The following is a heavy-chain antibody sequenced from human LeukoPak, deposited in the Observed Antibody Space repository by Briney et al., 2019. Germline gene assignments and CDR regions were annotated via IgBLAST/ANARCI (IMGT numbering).Heavy chain of an antibody. CDR3: GKGAIRTLSARPGYFDY. D-gene: IGHD1-1*01. Sequence: GGSLSLSCEAPGLTFGVYDLYWIGQSPGKGLECVSVISRGGISYYADSVRGQSTISRAISKTTRYLQMKSLRAGNTAGYYCGKGAIRTLSARPGYFDYWGQGTLVTVSS. CDR2: ISRGGIS. J-gene: IGHJ4*02. V-gene: IGHV3-23*01. CDR1: GLTFGVYD.